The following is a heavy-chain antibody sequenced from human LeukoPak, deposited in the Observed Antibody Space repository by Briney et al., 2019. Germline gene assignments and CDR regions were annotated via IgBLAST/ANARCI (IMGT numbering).Heavy chain of an antibody. Sequence: ASVKVSCKASGYTFTDYYMHWVRQAPGQGLEWMGWINPNSGGTNYAPRFQGRVTMTRDTSISTAYMELTRLRSDDTAVYYCARGGLTAYLFDYWGQGTLVTVSS. V-gene: IGHV1-2*02. J-gene: IGHJ4*02. CDR2: INPNSGGT. CDR1: GYTFTDYY. D-gene: IGHD7-27*01. CDR3: ARGGLTAYLFDY.